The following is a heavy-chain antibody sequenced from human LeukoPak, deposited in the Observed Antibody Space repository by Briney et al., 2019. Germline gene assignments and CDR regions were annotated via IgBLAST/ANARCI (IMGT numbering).Heavy chain of an antibody. D-gene: IGHD3-3*01. J-gene: IGHJ5*02. V-gene: IGHV3-74*01. CDR3: ARGSGYYGNWFDP. Sequence: GGSLRLSCAASGFTFSSYWMHWVRQAPGKGLVWVSRINADGSSTSYADSVKGRFTISRDNAKNTLYLQMNSLRAKDTAVYYCARGSGYYGNWFDPWGQGTLVTVSS. CDR1: GFTFSSYW. CDR2: INADGSST.